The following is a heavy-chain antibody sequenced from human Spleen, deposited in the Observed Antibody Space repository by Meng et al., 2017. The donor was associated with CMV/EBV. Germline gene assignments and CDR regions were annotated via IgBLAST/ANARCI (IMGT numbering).Heavy chain of an antibody. V-gene: IGHV3-48*04. CDR3: ARGVGGSYYFDY. CDR2: ISSSGNAR. Sequence: GGSLRLSCAASGFTFSSYSMNWIRQAPGKGLEWVSYISSSGNARYYAESVKGRFTISRDNAKNSLYLQMNSLRAEDTAVYYCARGVGGSYYFDYWGQGTLVTVSS. J-gene: IGHJ4*02. CDR1: GFTFSSYS. D-gene: IGHD1-26*01.